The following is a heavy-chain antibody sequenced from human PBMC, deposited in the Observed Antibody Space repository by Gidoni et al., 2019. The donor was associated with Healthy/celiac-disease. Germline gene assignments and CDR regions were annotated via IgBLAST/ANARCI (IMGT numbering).Heavy chain of an antibody. J-gene: IGHJ6*02. CDR3: ARALGSGYYYYYYYGMDV. CDR1: GFTFSSYW. CDR2: IKQDGSEK. V-gene: IGHV3-7*01. D-gene: IGHD3-3*01. Sequence: EVQLVESGGGLVQPGGSLRLSCAASGFTFSSYWMSWVRQAPGKGLEWVANIKQDGSEKYYVDSVKGRFTISRDNAKNSLYLQMNSLRAEDTAVYYCARALGSGYYYYYYYGMDVWGQGTTVTVSS.